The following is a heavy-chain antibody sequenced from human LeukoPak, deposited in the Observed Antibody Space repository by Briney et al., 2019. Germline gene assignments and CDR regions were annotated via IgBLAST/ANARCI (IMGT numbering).Heavy chain of an antibody. CDR2: ISAYNGNT. Sequence: ASVKVSCKASGYTFTSYGIGWVRQAPGQGLEWMGWISAYNGNTNYAQKLQGRVTMTRDTSTSTVYMELSSLRSEDTAVYYCAIIATRAPFDYWGQGTLVTVSS. D-gene: IGHD3-16*02. J-gene: IGHJ4*02. CDR1: GYTFTSYG. CDR3: AIIATRAPFDY. V-gene: IGHV1-18*01.